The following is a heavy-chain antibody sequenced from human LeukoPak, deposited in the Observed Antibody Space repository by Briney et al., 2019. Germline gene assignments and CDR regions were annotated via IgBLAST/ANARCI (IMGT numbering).Heavy chain of an antibody. V-gene: IGHV1-2*02. CDR3: ARSVDYVWGSYRYLGGYFDY. D-gene: IGHD3-16*02. CDR2: INPNSGGT. Sequence: ASVKVSCKASGYTFTGYYMHWVRQAPGQGLEWMGWINPNSGGTNYAQKFQGRVTMTRDTSISTAYMELSRLRSDDTAVYYCARSVDYVWGSYRYLGGYFDYWGQGTLVTVSS. J-gene: IGHJ4*02. CDR1: GYTFTGYY.